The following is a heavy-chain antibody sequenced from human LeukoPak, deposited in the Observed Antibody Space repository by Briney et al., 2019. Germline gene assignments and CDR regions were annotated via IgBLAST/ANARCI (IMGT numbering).Heavy chain of an antibody. J-gene: IGHJ3*02. CDR3: ARNTSGFKLGDAFDI. D-gene: IGHD3-22*01. CDR2: ISGSAYST. Sequence: GGSLRLSCAASGFTFSSYAMTWVRQAPGKGLEWISAISGSAYSTSYADSVKGRFTISRDNSKNTLYLQMNSLRAGDTAIYYCARNTSGFKLGDAFDIWGQGTMVTVSS. V-gene: IGHV3-23*01. CDR1: GFTFSSYA.